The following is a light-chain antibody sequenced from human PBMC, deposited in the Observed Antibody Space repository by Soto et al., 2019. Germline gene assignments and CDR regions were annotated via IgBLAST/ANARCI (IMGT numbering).Light chain of an antibody. Sequence: DIKMTQSPSSLSASVGDRVTVTCQSSQSISTSLNWYQQKPGKAPKLLIYAASSLGDGVPSRFSGSGSSTHFTLTISSLQPEDFATYYCQQSYNSPMFTFGQGTKVAIK. CDR1: QSISTS. CDR2: AAS. J-gene: IGKJ2*01. V-gene: IGKV1-39*01. CDR3: QQSYNSPMFT.